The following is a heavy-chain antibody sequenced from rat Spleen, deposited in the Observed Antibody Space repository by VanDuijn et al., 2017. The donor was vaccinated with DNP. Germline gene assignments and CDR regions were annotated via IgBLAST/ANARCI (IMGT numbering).Heavy chain of an antibody. J-gene: IGHJ4*01. V-gene: IGHV3-3*01. CDR2: INNAGIT. Sequence: EVQLQESGPGLVNPSQLLSLTCSVTGYSITSNFRWSWIRKFPGNKLEWMGYINNAGITDYNPSLKSRISITRDTSKNQFFLQLNSLTTEDTATYYCARLRLEWEVRAMDAWGQGTSVTVSS. CDR3: ARLRLEWEVRAMDA. CDR1: GYSITSNFR. D-gene: IGHD1-1*01.